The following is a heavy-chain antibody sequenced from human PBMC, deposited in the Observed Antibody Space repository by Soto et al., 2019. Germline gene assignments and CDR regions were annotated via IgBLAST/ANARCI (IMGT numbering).Heavy chain of an antibody. CDR3: AKDNERGTIFGVVIRRPLDWFDP. Sequence: PGGSLRLSCAASGFTFSSYAMSWVRQAPGKGLEWVSAISGSGGSTYYADSVKGRFTISRDNSKNTLYLQMNSLRAEDTAVYYCAKDNERGTIFGVVIRRPLDWFDPWGQGTLVTVSS. CDR2: ISGSGGST. V-gene: IGHV3-23*01. D-gene: IGHD3-3*01. J-gene: IGHJ5*02. CDR1: GFTFSSYA.